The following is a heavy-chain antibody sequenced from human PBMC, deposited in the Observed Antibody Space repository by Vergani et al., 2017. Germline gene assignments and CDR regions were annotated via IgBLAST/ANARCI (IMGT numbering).Heavy chain of an antibody. J-gene: IGHJ6*03. Sequence: QVQLVQSGAEVKKPGSSVKVSCKASGGTFSSYAISWVRQAPGQGLEWMGGIIPIFGTANYAQKFQGRVTITADESTSTAYMGLSSLRSEDTAVYYCASVEYSSSSVHYYYYYYMDVWGKGTTVTVSS. CDR2: IIPIFGTA. D-gene: IGHD6-6*01. CDR3: ASVEYSSSSVHYYYYYYMDV. V-gene: IGHV1-69*01. CDR1: GGTFSSYA.